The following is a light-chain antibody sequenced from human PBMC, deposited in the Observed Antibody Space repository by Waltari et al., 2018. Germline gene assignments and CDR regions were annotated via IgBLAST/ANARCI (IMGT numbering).Light chain of an antibody. V-gene: IGLV4-69*01. Sequence: QLVLTQSPSASASLGASVNLTCTLSSGHSRNIIAWLQQLPEKGPRFLMKLNADGSHSRGAEIPDRFSGSSSGAERYLTSSSLQPEDEADYYCQTGGHGTWVFGGGTKLTVL. CDR3: QTGGHGTWV. CDR1: SGHSRNI. J-gene: IGLJ3*02. CDR2: LNADGSH.